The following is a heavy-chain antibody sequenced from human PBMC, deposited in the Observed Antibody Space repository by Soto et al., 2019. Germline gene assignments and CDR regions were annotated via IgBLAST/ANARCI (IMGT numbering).Heavy chain of an antibody. CDR2: INPAGTAT. D-gene: IGHD2-2*01. J-gene: IGHJ4*02. CDR1: GFDFGSTW. Sequence: EVRVLESGGGLVQPGGSLRLSCAASGFDFGSTWMGWLRQAPGKGLECVANINPAGTATYYVASVKGRFTISRDNANNSLTLEMSNLRAEDTAVYYCARHGQWCYDLWGQGTLVTVSS. CDR3: ARHGQWCYDL. V-gene: IGHV3-7*03.